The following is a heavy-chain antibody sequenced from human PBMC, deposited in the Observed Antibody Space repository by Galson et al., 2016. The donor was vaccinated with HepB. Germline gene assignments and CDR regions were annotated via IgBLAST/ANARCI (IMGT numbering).Heavy chain of an antibody. V-gene: IGHV3-11*01. CDR1: GFTFSDYY. CDR3: ARDLGGDYYFDY. Sequence: SLRLSCAASGFTFSDYYMTWIRQAPGKGLEWVSYMSTSGSIRYYADSVKGRFTISRENAKNSLYLQMTSLRAEDKAIYYCARDLGGDYYFDYWGQGTPVTVSA. J-gene: IGHJ4*02. CDR2: MSTSGSIR. D-gene: IGHD3-10*01.